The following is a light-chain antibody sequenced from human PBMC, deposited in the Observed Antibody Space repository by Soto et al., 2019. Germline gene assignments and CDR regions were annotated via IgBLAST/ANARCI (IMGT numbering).Light chain of an antibody. CDR3: ISYAGSNNCVV. J-gene: IGLJ2*01. CDR2: EVS. V-gene: IGLV2-8*01. CDR1: SSDVGGYNY. Sequence: QSVLTQPPSASGSPGQSVTISCTGTSSDVGGYNYVSWYQQHPGKAPKLMIYEVSKRPSGVPDRFSGSKSGNTASLTVSGLQAEDEADYYCISYAGSNNCVVFGGGTKLTVL.